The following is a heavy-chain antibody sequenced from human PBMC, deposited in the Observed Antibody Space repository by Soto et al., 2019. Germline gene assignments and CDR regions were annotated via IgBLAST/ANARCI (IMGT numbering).Heavy chain of an antibody. V-gene: IGHV1-2*04. D-gene: IGHD5-12*01. CDR3: ARDQKLNSGYGSVRYYYYGMDV. Sequence: ASVKVSCKASGYTFTGYYMHWVRQAPGQGLEWMGWINPNSGGTNYAQKFQGWVTMTRDTSISAAYMELSRLRSDDTAVYYCARDQKLNSGYGSVRYYYYGMDVWGQGTTVTVSS. J-gene: IGHJ6*02. CDR1: GYTFTGYY. CDR2: INPNSGGT.